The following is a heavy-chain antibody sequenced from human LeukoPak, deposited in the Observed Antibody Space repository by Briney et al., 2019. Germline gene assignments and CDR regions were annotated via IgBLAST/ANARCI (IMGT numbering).Heavy chain of an antibody. V-gene: IGHV1-2*02. Sequence: ASVKLSCKASGYTFTGYYMHWVRQAPGQGLEWMGWINPNSGGTNYAQKFQGRVTMTRDTSISTAYMELSRLRSDDTAVYYCARDPDSIAAAGSGAFDYWGQGNLVTVSS. CDR3: ARDPDSIAAAGSGAFDY. D-gene: IGHD6-13*01. CDR2: INPNSGGT. J-gene: IGHJ4*02. CDR1: GYTFTGYY.